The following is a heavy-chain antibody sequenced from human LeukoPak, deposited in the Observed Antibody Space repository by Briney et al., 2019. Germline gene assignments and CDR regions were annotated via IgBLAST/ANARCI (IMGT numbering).Heavy chain of an antibody. J-gene: IGHJ4*02. CDR1: GFIFSSYG. Sequence: GGSLRLSCEASGFIFSSYGMHWVRQAPGKGLEWVAVILDDGIKKYYADSVKGRFTISRDNSKNTLYLQMNSLKTEDTAVYYCTRDQTPYYWGQGTLVTVSS. CDR3: TRDQTPYY. V-gene: IGHV3-30*03. CDR2: ILDDGIKK.